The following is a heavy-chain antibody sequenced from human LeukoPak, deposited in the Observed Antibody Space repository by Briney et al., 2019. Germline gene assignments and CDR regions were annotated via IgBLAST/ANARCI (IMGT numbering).Heavy chain of an antibody. Sequence: ASVKVSCKASGGTFSSYAISWVRQAPGQGLEWMEGIIPIFGTANYAQKFQGRVTITADESTSTAYMELSSLRSEDTAVYYCARGGWFGELLHFDYWGQGTLVTVSS. CDR2: IIPIFGTA. J-gene: IGHJ4*02. D-gene: IGHD3-10*01. CDR3: ARGGWFGELLHFDY. CDR1: GGTFSSYA. V-gene: IGHV1-69*13.